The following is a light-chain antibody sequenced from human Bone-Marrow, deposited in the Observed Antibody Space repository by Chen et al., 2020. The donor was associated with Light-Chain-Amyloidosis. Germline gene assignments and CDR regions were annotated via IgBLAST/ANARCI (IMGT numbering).Light chain of an antibody. CDR2: EVS. J-gene: IGLJ3*02. Sequence: QSALTQPASVSGSPGQTITIPCTGTSSDIGNYKYVSWYQQHPGKAPKLMIYEVSNRSSGVSNRFSGSKSGNTASLTISGLQAEDEADYYCSSYTTSSTWVFGGGTKLTVL. CDR1: SSDIGNYKY. CDR3: SSYTTSSTWV. V-gene: IGLV2-14*01.